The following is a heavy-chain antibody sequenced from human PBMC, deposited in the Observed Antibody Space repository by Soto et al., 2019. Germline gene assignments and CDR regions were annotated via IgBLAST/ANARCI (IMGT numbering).Heavy chain of an antibody. J-gene: IGHJ4*02. V-gene: IGHV4-59*13. CDR2: IYYSGST. CDR3: ARVAQRYYFDY. D-gene: IGHD1-1*01. CDR1: GGSISSYY. Sequence: PSETLSLTCTVSGGSISSYYWSWIRQPPGKGLEWIGYIYYSGSTKYNPSLKSRVTISVDTSKNQFSLKLSSVTAADTAVYYCARVAQRYYFDYWGQGTQGTTSS.